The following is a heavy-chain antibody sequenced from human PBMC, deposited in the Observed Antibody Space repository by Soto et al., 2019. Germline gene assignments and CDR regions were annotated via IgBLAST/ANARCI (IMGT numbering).Heavy chain of an antibody. CDR1: GFTFSSYW. D-gene: IGHD3-3*01. CDR2: INSDGRST. V-gene: IGHV3-74*01. Sequence: EVQLVESGGGLVQPGGSLRLSCAASGFTFSSYWMHWVRQAPGKGLVWVSRINSDGRSTSYADSVKGRFTISRDNAKNTLYVQMNSLRAEDTAVYYCARDSAYYDFWSGYWFFDYWGQGTLVTVSS. CDR3: ARDSAYYDFWSGYWFFDY. J-gene: IGHJ4*02.